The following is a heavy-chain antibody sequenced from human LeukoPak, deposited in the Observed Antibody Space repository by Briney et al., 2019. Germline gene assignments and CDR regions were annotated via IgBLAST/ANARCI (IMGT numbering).Heavy chain of an antibody. J-gene: IGHJ3*02. CDR1: GGSISSYY. D-gene: IGHD4-23*01. Sequence: PSETLSLTCTVSGGSISSYYWSWIRQPPGKGLEWIGYIYYSGSTNYNPSLKSRVTISVDTSKNQFSLKLSSVTAADTAVYYCARDRVTHDAFDIWGQGTMVTVSS. CDR3: ARDRVTHDAFDI. CDR2: IYYSGST. V-gene: IGHV4-59*01.